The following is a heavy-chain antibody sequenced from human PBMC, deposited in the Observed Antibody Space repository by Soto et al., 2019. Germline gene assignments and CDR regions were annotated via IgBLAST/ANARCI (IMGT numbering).Heavy chain of an antibody. D-gene: IGHD6-25*01. CDR2: IYYSGTT. J-gene: IGHJ3*02. V-gene: IGHV4-31*03. CDR1: GGSISSGGYY. Sequence: QVQLQESGPGLVKPSQTLSLTCTVSGGSISSGGYYCSRIRQNPRKGLEWIGYIYYSGTTNYNPSLKSRLTISVDTSKNQFSLKLNSMTAEDTAVYYCARDEAATDSFDIWGQGTMVPVSS. CDR3: ARDEAATDSFDI.